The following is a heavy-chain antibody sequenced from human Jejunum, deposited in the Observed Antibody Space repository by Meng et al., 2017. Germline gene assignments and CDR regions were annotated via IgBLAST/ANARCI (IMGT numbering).Heavy chain of an antibody. J-gene: IGHJ4*02. CDR2: ISATIDHT. Sequence: EVQLVVSVVGLVQSGESLRLTCDASGFIFSSSAMSWVRQAPGKGLEWVSLISATIDHTYYADSAKGRFTISRDNSKNTLYLQMSSLRAEDTALYYCAKVETTTRRFDSWGQGTLVTVSS. D-gene: IGHD1-26*01. V-gene: IGHV3-23*04. CDR1: GFIFSSSA. CDR3: AKVETTTRRFDS.